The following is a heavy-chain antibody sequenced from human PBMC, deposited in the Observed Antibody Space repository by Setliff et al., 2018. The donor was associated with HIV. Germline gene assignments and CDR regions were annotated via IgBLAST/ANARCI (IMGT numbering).Heavy chain of an antibody. CDR2: IIPMYGVT. D-gene: IGHD3-22*01. V-gene: IGHV1-69*05. Sequence: AASVKVSCKASGGTFSSYVISWVRQAPGQGPEWMGGIIPMYGVTNYAQKFQGRVTITTDESTSTAYMELSSLRSEDTAVYYCALPYCSGYYPSWAFDIWGQGTMVT. J-gene: IGHJ3*02. CDR3: ALPYCSGYYPSWAFDI. CDR1: GGTFSSYV.